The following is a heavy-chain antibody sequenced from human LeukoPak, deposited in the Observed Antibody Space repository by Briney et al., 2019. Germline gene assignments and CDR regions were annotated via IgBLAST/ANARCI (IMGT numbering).Heavy chain of an antibody. D-gene: IGHD3-10*01. Sequence: GASVKVSCKASGYTFTDYYMHWVRQAPGQGLEWMGWINPNSGGTNYAQRFQGRVTMTRDTSISTAYMELSRLRSDDTAVYYCARARDSGSLNRAFDYWGQGTLVTVSS. J-gene: IGHJ4*02. CDR3: ARARDSGSLNRAFDY. V-gene: IGHV1-2*02. CDR1: GYTFTDYY. CDR2: INPNSGGT.